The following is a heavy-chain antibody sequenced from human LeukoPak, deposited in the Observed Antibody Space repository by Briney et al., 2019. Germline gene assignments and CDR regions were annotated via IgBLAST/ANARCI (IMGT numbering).Heavy chain of an antibody. CDR1: GGSISSYY. D-gene: IGHD1-26*01. CDR2: IYTSGST. CDR3: ARDLGVGATPASDYYFDY. V-gene: IGHV4-4*07. Sequence: SETLSLTCTVSGGSISSYYWSWIRQPARKGLEWIGRIYTSGSTNYNPSLKSRVTMSVDTSKNQFSLKLSSVTAADTAVYYCARDLGVGATPASDYYFDYWGQGTLVTVSS. J-gene: IGHJ4*02.